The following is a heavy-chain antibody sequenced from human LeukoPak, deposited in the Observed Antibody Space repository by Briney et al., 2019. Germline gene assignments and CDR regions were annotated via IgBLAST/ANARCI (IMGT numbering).Heavy chain of an antibody. CDR1: GFTFSSYA. Sequence: PGGSLRLSCAASGFTFSSYAMSWVRQAPGKGLEWVSPISGSGGITYYADSAKGRFTISRDNSKSTLYLQMNTLRAEDTAVYYCAKGGEIVVVITVHFDYWGQGTLVTVSS. CDR2: ISGSGGIT. J-gene: IGHJ4*02. V-gene: IGHV3-23*01. D-gene: IGHD3-22*01. CDR3: AKGGEIVVVITVHFDY.